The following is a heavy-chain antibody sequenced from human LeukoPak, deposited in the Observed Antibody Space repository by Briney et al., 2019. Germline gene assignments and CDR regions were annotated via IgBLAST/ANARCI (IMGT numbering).Heavy chain of an antibody. J-gene: IGHJ3*02. CDR3: TRRGPYDSSGDDAFDI. D-gene: IGHD3-22*01. Sequence: GGSLRLSCAAPGFTFSGSAMHWVRQASGKGLEWVGRIRSKANSYATAYAASVKGRFTISRDDSKNTAYLQMNSLKTEDTAVYYCTRRGPYDSSGDDAFDIWGQGTMVTVSS. CDR1: GFTFSGSA. V-gene: IGHV3-73*01. CDR2: IRSKANSYAT.